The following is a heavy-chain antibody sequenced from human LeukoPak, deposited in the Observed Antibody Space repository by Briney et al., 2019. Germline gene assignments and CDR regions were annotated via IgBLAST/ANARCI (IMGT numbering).Heavy chain of an antibody. CDR2: INHSGST. J-gene: IGHJ5*02. D-gene: IGHD2-2*01. Sequence: SETLSLTCAVYGGSFSGYYWGWIRQPPGKGLEWIGEINHSGSTNYNPSLKSRVTISVDTSKNQFSLKLSSVTAADTAVYYCARSHNTKNWFDPWGQGTLVTVSS. CDR1: GGSFSGYY. V-gene: IGHV4-34*01. CDR3: ARSHNTKNWFDP.